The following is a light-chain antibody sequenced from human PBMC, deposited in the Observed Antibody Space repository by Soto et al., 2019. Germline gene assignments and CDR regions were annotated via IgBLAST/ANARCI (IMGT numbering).Light chain of an antibody. J-gene: IGKJ2*01. Sequence: EIVLTQSPDTLSLSPGERATLSCRASQSVRNVYLAWYQQKPGQAPRLLIYDVSNRATGIPDRFSGSGSGTDSTLTISRLEPEDFAVYYCQQSGGSPRTFGQGTKLEIK. CDR1: QSVRNVY. V-gene: IGKV3-20*01. CDR2: DVS. CDR3: QQSGGSPRT.